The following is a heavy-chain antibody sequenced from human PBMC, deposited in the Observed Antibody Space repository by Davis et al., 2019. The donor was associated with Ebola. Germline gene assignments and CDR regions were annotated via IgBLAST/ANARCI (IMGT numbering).Heavy chain of an antibody. J-gene: IGHJ4*02. CDR2: IWYDGSNK. CDR1: GFTFSSYG. V-gene: IGHV3-30*02. CDR3: AKDLGAVADY. Sequence: PGGSLRLSCAASGFTFSSYGMHWVRQAPGKGLEWVAVIWYDGSNKYYADSVKGRFTISRDNSKNTLYLQMNSLRTEDTALYYCAKDLGAVADYWGQGTLVTVSS. D-gene: IGHD6-19*01.